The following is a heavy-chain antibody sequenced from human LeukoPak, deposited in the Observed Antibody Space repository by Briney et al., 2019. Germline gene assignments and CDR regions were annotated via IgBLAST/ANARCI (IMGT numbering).Heavy chain of an antibody. CDR2: INHSGST. D-gene: IGHD1-26*01. CDR1: GGSFSGYY. Sequence: SETLSLTCAVYGGSFSGYYWSWIRQPPGKGLEWIGEINHSGSTNYNPSLKSRVTISVDTSKNQFSLKLSSVTAADTAVYYCARGGNVGLSYWGQGTLVTVSS. V-gene: IGHV4-34*01. J-gene: IGHJ4*02. CDR3: ARGGNVGLSY.